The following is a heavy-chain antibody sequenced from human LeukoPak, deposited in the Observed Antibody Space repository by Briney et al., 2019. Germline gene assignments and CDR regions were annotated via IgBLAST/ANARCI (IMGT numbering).Heavy chain of an antibody. CDR3: ARGLPSYGDYVDYYFYMDV. J-gene: IGHJ6*03. V-gene: IGHV4-4*07. Sequence: SETLSLTCTVSGDSINGFYWSWIRQPAGKGLQWIGRISTSGSTNYNPSLKSRVTMSVDRSTNEFSLTVRSVTAADTALYYCARGLPSYGDYVDYYFYMDVWGKGTTVTVSS. D-gene: IGHD4-17*01. CDR1: GDSINGFY. CDR2: ISTSGST.